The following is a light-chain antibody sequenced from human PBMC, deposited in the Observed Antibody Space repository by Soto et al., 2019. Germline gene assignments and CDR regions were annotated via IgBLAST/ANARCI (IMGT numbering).Light chain of an antibody. CDR2: LEGSGSY. CDR3: ETWDTNIRV. Sequence: QAVVTQSSSASASLGSSVKLTCTLSSEHINYIIAWHQQPPGKAPRYLMKLEGSGSYDKGSGVPDRFSGSSSGADRYLTISNLQSEDEADYYCETWDTNIRVFGGGTKLTVL. CDR1: SEHINYI. J-gene: IGLJ3*02. V-gene: IGLV4-60*03.